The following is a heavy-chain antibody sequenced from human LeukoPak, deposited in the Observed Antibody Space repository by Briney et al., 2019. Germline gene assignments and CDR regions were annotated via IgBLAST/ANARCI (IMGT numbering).Heavy chain of an antibody. Sequence: PGGSLRLSCAASGFTVSSNYMSWVRQAPGRGLEWVSVIYSGGSTYYAGSVKGRFTISRDNSKNTLFLQMNSLRAGDTAVYYCARGTVTMVDYWGQGTLVTVSS. D-gene: IGHD3-10*01. CDR3: ARGTVTMVDY. CDR1: GFTVSSNY. J-gene: IGHJ4*02. CDR2: IYSGGST. V-gene: IGHV3-66*01.